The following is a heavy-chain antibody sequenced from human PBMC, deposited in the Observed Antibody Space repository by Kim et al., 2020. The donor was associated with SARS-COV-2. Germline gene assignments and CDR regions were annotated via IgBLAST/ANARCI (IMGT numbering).Heavy chain of an antibody. CDR3: AGVSRVVNYYYGMDV. CDR2: IYYSGST. CDR1: GGSISSSSYY. V-gene: IGHV4-39*07. D-gene: IGHD3-22*01. J-gene: IGHJ6*02. Sequence: SETLSLTCTVSGGSISSSSYYWGWIRQPPGKGLEWIGSIYYSGSTYYNPSLKSRVTISVDTSKSQFSLKLSSVTAADTAVYYCAGVSRVVNYYYGMDVWGQGTTVTVSS.